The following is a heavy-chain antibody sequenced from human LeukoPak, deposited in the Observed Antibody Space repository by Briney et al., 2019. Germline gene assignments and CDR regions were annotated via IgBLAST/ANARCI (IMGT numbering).Heavy chain of an antibody. D-gene: IGHD2-2*01. J-gene: IGHJ4*02. V-gene: IGHV3-11*04. CDR1: GFTFTDYY. CDR3: ARADCSSTRCYEFDY. Sequence: GGSLRLSCAASGFTFTDYYMSWIRQAPGKGLDWVSYISSSGSPISYAGSVKGRFTISRDNAKNSLYLQMSSLRVEDTAVYYCARADCSSTRCYEFDYWGQGTLVIVSS. CDR2: ISSSGSPI.